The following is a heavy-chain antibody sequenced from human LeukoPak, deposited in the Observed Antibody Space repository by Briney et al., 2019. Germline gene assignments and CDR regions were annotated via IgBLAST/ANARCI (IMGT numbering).Heavy chain of an antibody. Sequence: PGRSLRLSCAASGFAFSSYGMHWVRQAPGKGLEWVALISYDGSNKYYADSVQGRFTISRDNSRNTLYLQMNSLRADRAEDTAVYYCARDSRRGPIYGSGYGMDVWGQGTTVTVSS. CDR3: ARDSRRGPIYGSGYGMDV. CDR1: GFAFSSYG. J-gene: IGHJ6*02. D-gene: IGHD3-10*01. V-gene: IGHV3-30*03. CDR2: ISYDGSNK.